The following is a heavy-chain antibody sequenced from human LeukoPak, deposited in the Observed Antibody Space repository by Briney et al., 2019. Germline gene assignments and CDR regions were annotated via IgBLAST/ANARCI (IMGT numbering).Heavy chain of an antibody. V-gene: IGHV3-74*01. CDR2: INSDGSST. D-gene: IGHD5-24*01. J-gene: IGHJ4*02. CDR3: ARDLRSGWLQLPHFDY. CDR1: GLTFSSYW. Sequence: PGGSLRLSCAASGLTFSSYWMHWVRQAPGKGLVWVSRINSDGSSTSYADSVKGRFTISRDNSKNTLYLQMNSLRAEDTAVYYCARDLRSGWLQLPHFDYWGQGTLVTVSS.